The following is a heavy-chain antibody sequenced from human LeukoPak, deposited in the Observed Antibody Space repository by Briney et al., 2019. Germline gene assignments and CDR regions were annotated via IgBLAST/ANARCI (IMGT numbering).Heavy chain of an antibody. D-gene: IGHD2-8*01. Sequence: TSVKVSCKASGFTFTNSAMQWVRQARGQRLEWIGWIVVGSGNTNYAQKFQERVTITRDMSTSTAYMELSSLRSEDTAVYYCAANLKGYCTNGVCGFDYWGQGTLVTVSS. CDR1: GFTFTNSA. CDR2: IVVGSGNT. CDR3: AANLKGYCTNGVCGFDY. J-gene: IGHJ4*02. V-gene: IGHV1-58*02.